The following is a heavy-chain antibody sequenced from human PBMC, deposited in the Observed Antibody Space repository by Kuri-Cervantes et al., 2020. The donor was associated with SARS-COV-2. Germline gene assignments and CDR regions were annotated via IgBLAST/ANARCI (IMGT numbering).Heavy chain of an antibody. CDR2: INPNSGGT. J-gene: IGHJ4*02. CDR1: GYTFTGYY. V-gene: IGHV1-2*02. D-gene: IGHD6-13*01. Sequence: GGSLRLSCKASGYTFTGYYMHWVRQAPGQGLEWMVWINPNSGGTNYAQKFQGRVTMTRDTSISTAYMEQSRLRSDDTAVYYCARDLRWVATGKATSVDYWGQGTLVTVSS. CDR3: ARDLRWVATGKATSVDY.